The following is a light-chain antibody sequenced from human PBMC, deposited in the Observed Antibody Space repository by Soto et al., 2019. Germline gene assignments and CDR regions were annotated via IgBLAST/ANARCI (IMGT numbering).Light chain of an antibody. CDR2: RAS. V-gene: IGKV3-15*01. J-gene: IGKJ1*01. Sequence: EIVMTQSPATLSVSPGERATLSCRASQSVSSNLAWYQQKPGQAPRLLIYRASTRATGIPARFSGSGSGTDFTLTISSLQSEDFAVYYCQQYNNWPPWTFGQGTTVEIK. CDR3: QQYNNWPPWT. CDR1: QSVSSN.